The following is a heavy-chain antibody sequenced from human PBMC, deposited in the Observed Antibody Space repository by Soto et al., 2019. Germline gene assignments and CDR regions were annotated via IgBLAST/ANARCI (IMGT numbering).Heavy chain of an antibody. CDR2: ISSSGGTR. J-gene: IGHJ6*02. D-gene: IGHD6-25*01. V-gene: IGHV3-48*03. CDR3: AREISSRGYGDEYYYYYGMDV. CDR1: GFTFSSSE. Sequence: PGGSLRLSCAASGFTFSSSEMNWVRQAPGKGLEWISYISSSGGTRHYADSVKGRFTISRDNAKNSLYLQMNSLRAEDTAVYYCAREISSRGYGDEYYYYYGMDVWGQGTTVTVSS.